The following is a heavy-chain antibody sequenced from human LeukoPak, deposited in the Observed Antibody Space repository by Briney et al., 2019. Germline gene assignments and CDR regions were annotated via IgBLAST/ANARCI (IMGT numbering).Heavy chain of an antibody. CDR2: IYPGDSDT. Sequence: GESLKISXKGSGYSFTSYWIGWVRQMPGKGLEWMGIIYPGDSDTRYSPSFQGQVTISADKSISTAYLQWSSLKASDTAMYYCARHGKGSYYGSGSYPNYWGQGTLVTVSS. J-gene: IGHJ4*02. V-gene: IGHV5-51*01. CDR1: GYSFTSYW. D-gene: IGHD3-10*01. CDR3: ARHGKGSYYGSGSYPNY.